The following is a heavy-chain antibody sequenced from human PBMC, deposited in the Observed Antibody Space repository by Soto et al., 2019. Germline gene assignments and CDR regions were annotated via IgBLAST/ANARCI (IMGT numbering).Heavy chain of an antibody. Sequence: GSLRLSCAASGFTFSNVWMSWVRQAPGKGLEWVGRVKSKSDGATTDYAAPVKGRFTVSRDDSQNTLSLQMDSLKIEDTAVYFCTTAAGGMWGADYWGQGTPVTVSS. CDR3: TTAAGGMWGADY. CDR1: GFTFSNVW. J-gene: IGHJ4*02. CDR2: VKSKSDGATT. D-gene: IGHD1-26*01. V-gene: IGHV3-15*01.